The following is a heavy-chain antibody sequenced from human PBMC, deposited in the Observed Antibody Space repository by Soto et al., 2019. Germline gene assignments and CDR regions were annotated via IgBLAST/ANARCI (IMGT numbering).Heavy chain of an antibody. J-gene: IGHJ6*02. CDR1: GFTFSSYA. CDR2: ISGSGGST. D-gene: IGHD2-2*01. V-gene: IGHV3-23*01. Sequence: GGSLRLSCAASGFTFSSYAMSWVRQAPGKGLEWVSAISGSGGSTYYADSVKGRFTISRDNSKNTLYLQMNSLRAEDTAVYYCAKAGPQDIVVVPATWYYYGMDVLGQGTTVTVSS. CDR3: AKAGPQDIVVVPATWYYYGMDV.